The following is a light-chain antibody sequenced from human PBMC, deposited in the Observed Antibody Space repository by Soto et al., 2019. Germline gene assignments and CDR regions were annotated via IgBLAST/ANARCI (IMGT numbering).Light chain of an antibody. CDR1: SSDVGGHNY. Sequence: QSVLTQPASVSGSPGQSITISCTGTSSDVGGHNYVSWYQQHPGKAPKLMIYEVSNRPSGVSNRFSGSKSGNTASLTISGLQNDAEADYYCSSDTSSHTLDVVFGGGTQLTVL. CDR2: EVS. CDR3: SSDTSSHTLDVV. V-gene: IGLV2-14*01. J-gene: IGLJ2*01.